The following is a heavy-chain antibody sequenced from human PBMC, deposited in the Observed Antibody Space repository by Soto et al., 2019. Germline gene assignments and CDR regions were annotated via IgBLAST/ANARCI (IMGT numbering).Heavy chain of an antibody. CDR3: AKGSWGSYRTNWFDP. V-gene: IGHV3-23*01. CDR1: GFTFSSYA. D-gene: IGHD3-16*02. Sequence: PGGSLRLSCAASGFTFSSYAMSWVRQAPGKGLEWVSAISGSGGSTYYADSVKGRFTISRDNSKNTLYLQMNSLRAEDTAVYYCAKGSWGSYRTNWFDPWGQGTLVTAPQ. CDR2: ISGSGGST. J-gene: IGHJ5*02.